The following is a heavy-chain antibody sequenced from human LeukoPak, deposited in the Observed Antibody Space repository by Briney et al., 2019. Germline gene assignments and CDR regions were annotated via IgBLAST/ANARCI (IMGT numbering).Heavy chain of an antibody. CDR3: AKEGGSYPHDSFGM. CDR2: ISSSGSTI. Sequence: GGSLRLSCAASGFTFSDYYMSWIRQAPGKGLEWVSYISSSGSTIYYADSVKGRFTISRDNAKNSLYLQMNSLRAEDTAVYYCAKEGGSYPHDSFGMWGQGTMVTVSS. V-gene: IGHV3-11*01. J-gene: IGHJ3*02. CDR1: GFTFSDYY. D-gene: IGHD1-26*01.